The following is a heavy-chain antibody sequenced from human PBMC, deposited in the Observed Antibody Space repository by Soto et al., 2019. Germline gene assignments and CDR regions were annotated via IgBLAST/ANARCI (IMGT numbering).Heavy chain of an antibody. CDR2: IYYSGNT. V-gene: IGHV4-61*01. D-gene: IGHD3-22*01. J-gene: IGHJ3*01. CDR3: ARGPRDHFYYDSSDYARSYGAFDL. CDR1: GGSVSSGRYY. Sequence: PSETLSLTCTVSGGSVSSGRYYWGWIRQSPGKGLEWIGHIYYSGNTHYNPSLKSRVNISIDTSKNQFSLKLRSMTAADTAVYYCARGPRDHFYYDSSDYARSYGAFDLWGQGTMVTVSS.